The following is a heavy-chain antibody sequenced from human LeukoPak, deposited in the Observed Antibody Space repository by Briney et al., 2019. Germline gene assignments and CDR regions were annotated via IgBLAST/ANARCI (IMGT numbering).Heavy chain of an antibody. D-gene: IGHD3-10*01. V-gene: IGHV1-18*04. CDR2: ISAYNGNT. J-gene: IGHJ4*02. CDR3: ARGPISLWFGDLFIY. CDR1: GYTFTSYG. Sequence: ASVKASCKASGYTFTSYGISWVRQAPGQGLEWMGWISAYNGNTNYAQKLQGRVTMTTDTSTSTAYMELRSLRSDDTAVCYCARGPISLWFGDLFIYWGQGTLVTVSS.